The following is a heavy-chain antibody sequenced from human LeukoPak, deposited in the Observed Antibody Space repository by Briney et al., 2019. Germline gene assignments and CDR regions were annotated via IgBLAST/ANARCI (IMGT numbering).Heavy chain of an antibody. CDR3: ARDLGQYYDTSDNWFDP. CDR1: GFTFSSYW. J-gene: IGHJ5*02. D-gene: IGHD3-22*01. V-gene: IGHV3-74*01. Sequence: GGSLRLSCAASGFTFSSYWMHWVRQAPGKGLVRVSRINSDGINTSYADSVKGRFTISRDNAKNTLNLQMNSLRAEDTAVYYCARDLGQYYDTSDNWFDPWGQGTLVTVSS. CDR2: INSDGINT.